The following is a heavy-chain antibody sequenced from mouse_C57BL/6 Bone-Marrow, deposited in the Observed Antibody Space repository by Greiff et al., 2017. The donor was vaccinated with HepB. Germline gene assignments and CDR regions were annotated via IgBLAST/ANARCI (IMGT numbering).Heavy chain of an antibody. Sequence: VQLKESGAELVRPGASVKLSCTASGFNIKDDYMHWVKQRPEQGLEWIGWIDPENGDTEYASKFQGKATITADTSSNTAYLQLSSLTSEDTAVYYCTTPRGFYAMDYWGQGTSVTVSS. CDR3: TTPRGFYAMDY. CDR2: IDPENGDT. V-gene: IGHV14-4*01. CDR1: GFNIKDDY. J-gene: IGHJ4*01.